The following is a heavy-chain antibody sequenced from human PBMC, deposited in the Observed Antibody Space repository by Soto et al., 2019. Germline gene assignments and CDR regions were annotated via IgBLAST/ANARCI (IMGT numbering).Heavy chain of an antibody. Sequence: GGSLRLSCAASGFTFSSYSMNWVRQAPGKGLEWASSISSSSSYIYYADSVKGRFTISRDNAKNSLYLQMNSLRAEDTAVYYCARDQTTVTTYYYYYYMDVWGKGTTVTVSS. CDR1: GFTFSSYS. D-gene: IGHD4-17*01. CDR2: ISSSSSYI. J-gene: IGHJ6*03. CDR3: ARDQTTVTTYYYYYYMDV. V-gene: IGHV3-21*01.